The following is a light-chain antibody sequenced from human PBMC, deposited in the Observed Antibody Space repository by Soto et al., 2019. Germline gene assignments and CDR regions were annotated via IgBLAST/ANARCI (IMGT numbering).Light chain of an antibody. J-gene: IGLJ1*01. V-gene: IGLV2-8*01. CDR3: SSYAGTHIV. CDR2: DVS. Sequence: QSVLTQPPSASGSPGQSVAISCTGTSSDVGGYDYVSWYQQYPGKAPKLMIYDVSKRPSGVPDRFSGSKSGNTASLTVSGLQAEDEAVYYCSSYAGTHIVFGTGTKLTVL. CDR1: SSDVGGYDY.